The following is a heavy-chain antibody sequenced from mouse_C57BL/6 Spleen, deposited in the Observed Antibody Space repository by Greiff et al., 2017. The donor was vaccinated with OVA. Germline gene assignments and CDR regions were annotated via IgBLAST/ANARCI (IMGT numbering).Heavy chain of an antibody. V-gene: IGHV10-1*01. Sequence: DVKLVESGGGLVQPKGSLKLSCAASGFSFNTYAMNWVRQAPGKGLEWVARIRSKSNNYATYYADSVKDRFTISRDYSESMLYLQMNNLKTEDTAVVYYGGRSGGYAMDYWGQGTSVTVSS. CDR3: GGRSGGYAMDY. D-gene: IGHD1-1*01. CDR2: IRSKSNNYAT. CDR1: GFSFNTYA. J-gene: IGHJ4*01.